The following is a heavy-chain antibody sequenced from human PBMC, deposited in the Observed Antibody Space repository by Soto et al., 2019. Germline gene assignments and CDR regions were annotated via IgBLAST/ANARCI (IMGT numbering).Heavy chain of an antibody. CDR1: GFTFSSYW. D-gene: IGHD3-22*01. J-gene: IGHJ5*02. CDR2: INSDGSST. Sequence: GGSLRLSCAASGFTFSSYWMHWVRQAPGKGLVWVSHINSDGSSTTYADSVKGRFTISRDNAKNTLYLQMNSLRAEDTAVYYCAGESDHYDSFDPWGQGTVVTVSS. V-gene: IGHV3-74*01. CDR3: AGESDHYDSFDP.